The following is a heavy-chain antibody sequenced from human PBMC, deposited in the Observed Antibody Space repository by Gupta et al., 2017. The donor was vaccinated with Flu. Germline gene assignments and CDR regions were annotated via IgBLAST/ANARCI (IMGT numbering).Heavy chain of an antibody. D-gene: IGHD6-13*01. CDR3: ASLLRPLAAGAY. CDR1: GGSISSSNYY. J-gene: IGHJ4*02. V-gene: IGHV4-39*01. Sequence: QLQLQESGPGLVKPSETLSLICTVSGGSISSSNYYWAWIRQPPGKRLEGIGNIYDRGSTYYNPSLKSRITLSVDTSKNQFSLKLTSGTAADTAVYYCASLLRPLAAGAYGGQGTLVTVSS. CDR2: IYDRGST.